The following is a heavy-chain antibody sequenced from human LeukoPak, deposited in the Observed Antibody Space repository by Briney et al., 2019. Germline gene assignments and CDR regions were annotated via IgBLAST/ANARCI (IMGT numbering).Heavy chain of an antibody. CDR3: ARDLYSGSYQSFDY. V-gene: IGHV1-18*01. CDR1: GYTFTSYG. J-gene: IGHJ4*02. Sequence: ASVKVSCTASGYTFTSYGISWVRQAPGQGFEWMGWISAYNGNTNYAQKLQGRVTMTTDTSTSTAYMELRSLRSDDTAVYYCARDLYSGSYQSFDYWGQGTLVTVSS. CDR2: ISAYNGNT. D-gene: IGHD1-26*01.